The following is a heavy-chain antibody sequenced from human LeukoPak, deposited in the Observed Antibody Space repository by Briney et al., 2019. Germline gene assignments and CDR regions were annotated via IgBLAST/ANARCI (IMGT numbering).Heavy chain of an antibody. Sequence: SETLSLTCAVYGGSFSGYYWSWIRQPPGKGLEWIGEINHSGSTNYNPSLKSRVTISVDTSKNQFSLKLSSVTAADTAVYYCARGPYGSFLYYYGMDVWGQGTTVTVSS. CDR1: GGSFSGYY. CDR3: ARGPYGSFLYYYGMDV. CDR2: INHSGST. V-gene: IGHV4-34*01. D-gene: IGHD4-17*01. J-gene: IGHJ6*02.